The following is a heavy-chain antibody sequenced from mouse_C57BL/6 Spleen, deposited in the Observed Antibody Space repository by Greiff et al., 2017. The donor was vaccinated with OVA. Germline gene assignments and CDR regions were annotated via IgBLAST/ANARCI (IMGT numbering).Heavy chain of an antibody. CDR1: GYTFTSYW. CDR3: ASSGGYSNYGDY. J-gene: IGHJ2*01. CDR2: IYPGSGST. V-gene: IGHV1-55*01. D-gene: IGHD2-5*01. Sequence: QVQLQQPGAELVKPGASVKMSCKASGYTFTSYWITWVKQRPGQGLEWIGDIYPGSGSTNYNEKFKSKATLTVDTSSSTAYMQLSSLTSEDSAVYYCASSGGYSNYGDYWGQGTTLTVSS.